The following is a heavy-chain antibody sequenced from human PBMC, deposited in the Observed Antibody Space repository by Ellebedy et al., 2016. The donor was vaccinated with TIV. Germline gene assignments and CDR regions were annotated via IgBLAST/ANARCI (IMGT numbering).Heavy chain of an antibody. J-gene: IGHJ4*02. D-gene: IGHD3-22*01. CDR3: ARVPLGISGSSMYYFDY. CDR1: GYTFTSYG. CDR2: ISAYNGNT. V-gene: IGHV1-18*01. Sequence: AASVKVSCKASGYTFTSYGISWVRQAPGQGLEWMGWISAYNGNTNYAQKLQGRVTMTTDTSTSTAYMELRSLRSDDTAVYYCARVPLGISGSSMYYFDYWGQGTLVTVSS.